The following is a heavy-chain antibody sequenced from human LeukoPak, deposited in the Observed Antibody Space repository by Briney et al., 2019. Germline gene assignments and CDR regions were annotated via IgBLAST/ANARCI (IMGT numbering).Heavy chain of an antibody. V-gene: IGHV4-39*07. CDR2: VYSSGRT. CDR3: TREISGTTVHY. D-gene: IGHD1-7*01. Sequence: SETLSLTCTVSGGTISSSSYYWGWIRQPPGKGLEWIVSVYSSGRTYYNPSLTSRVTVSVDTSKNQFYLKLSSVTAADTAVYYCTREISGTTVHYWGQGTLVTVSS. J-gene: IGHJ4*02. CDR1: GGTISSSSYY.